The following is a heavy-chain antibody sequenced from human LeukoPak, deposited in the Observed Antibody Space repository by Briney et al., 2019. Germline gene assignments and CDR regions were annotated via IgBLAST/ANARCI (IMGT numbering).Heavy chain of an antibody. D-gene: IGHD6-13*01. CDR3: ATRVRIAAGDLDY. CDR1: GYTFTSYD. Sequence: GSVKVSCKASGYTFTSYDINWVRQATGQGLEWMGWMNPNSGNTGYAQKFQGRVTMTRNTSISTAYMELSSLRSEDTAVYYCATRVRIAAGDLDYWGQGALVTVSS. V-gene: IGHV1-8*01. CDR2: MNPNSGNT. J-gene: IGHJ4*02.